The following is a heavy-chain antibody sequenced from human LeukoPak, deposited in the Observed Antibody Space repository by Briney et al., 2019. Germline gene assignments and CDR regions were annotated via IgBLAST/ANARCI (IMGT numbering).Heavy chain of an antibody. J-gene: IGHJ6*03. V-gene: IGHV3-7*01. Sequence: GGSLRLSCAASGFTFSSYWMSWARQAPGKGLEWVANIKQDGSEKYYVDSVKGRFTISRDNAKNSLYLQMNSLRAEDTAVYFCARDPYNGNYGDSYYYYMDVWGKGTTVTISS. CDR2: IKQDGSEK. CDR1: GFTFSSYW. D-gene: IGHD1-26*01. CDR3: ARDPYNGNYGDSYYYYMDV.